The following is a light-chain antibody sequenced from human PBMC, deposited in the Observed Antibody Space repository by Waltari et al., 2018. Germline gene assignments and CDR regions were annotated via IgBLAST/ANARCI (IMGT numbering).Light chain of an antibody. Sequence: QSVLFQPPSASGTPGQRVTISCSGSSSHIGTNFVFWYQQFPERAPKPVSYSNTQRPSGVPDRFSGSKSGTSASLTISVLRSEDEADYYCASWDDSLSGRIFGGGTKLTVL. CDR3: ASWDDSLSGRI. CDR1: SSHIGTNF. J-gene: IGLJ2*01. V-gene: IGLV1-47*01. CDR2: SNT.